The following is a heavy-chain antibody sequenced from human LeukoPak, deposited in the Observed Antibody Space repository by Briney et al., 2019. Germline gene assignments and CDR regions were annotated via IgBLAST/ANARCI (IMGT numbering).Heavy chain of an antibody. J-gene: IGHJ4*02. Sequence: GGSLRLSCAASGFTFSSYSMNWVRQAPGKGLEWVSSISSSSYIYYADSVKGRFTISRDNAKNSLYLQMNSLRAEDTAVYYCASTGYSYGYSLDYWGQGTLVTVSS. CDR3: ASTGYSYGYSLDY. CDR1: GFTFSSYS. D-gene: IGHD5-18*01. CDR2: ISSSSYI. V-gene: IGHV3-21*01.